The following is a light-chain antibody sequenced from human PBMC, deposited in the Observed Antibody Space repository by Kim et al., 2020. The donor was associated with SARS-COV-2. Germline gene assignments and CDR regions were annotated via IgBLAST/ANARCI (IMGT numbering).Light chain of an antibody. J-gene: IGKJ2*01. CDR3: EQYGTPPYT. V-gene: IGKV3-20*01. Sequence: LSPGARPTLSCRASQSVINSYLAWYQQTPGQAPRLLVYGASSRAMGTPDRFSGSGSGTDFTLTISRLEPEDFAVYYCEQYGTPPYTFGQGTKLEI. CDR2: GAS. CDR1: QSVINSY.